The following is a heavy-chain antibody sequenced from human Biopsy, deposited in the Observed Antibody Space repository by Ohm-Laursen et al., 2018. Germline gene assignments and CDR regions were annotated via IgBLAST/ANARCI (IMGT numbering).Heavy chain of an antibody. CDR1: GGSISSYY. Sequence: SETLSLTCTVSGGSISSYYWSWIRQPPGQGLQYIGFIYSGGNTNYNPSLRSRATMSVDTSKNQFSLRLNSVTAADTAVYYCARGMRTTGWPYFDYWGQGILVTVSS. J-gene: IGHJ4*02. CDR2: IYSGGNT. D-gene: IGHD2/OR15-2a*01. CDR3: ARGMRTTGWPYFDY. V-gene: IGHV4-59*01.